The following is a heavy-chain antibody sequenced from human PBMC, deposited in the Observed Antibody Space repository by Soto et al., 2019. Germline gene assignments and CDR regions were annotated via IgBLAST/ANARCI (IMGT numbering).Heavy chain of an antibody. D-gene: IGHD3-9*01. CDR1: GFTVSSNY. J-gene: IGHJ6*02. Sequence: GGSLRLSCAASGFTVSSNYMSWVRQAPGKGLEWVSVIYSGGSTYYADSVKGRFTISRDNSKNTLYLQMNSLRAEDTAVYYCARDGATYYDILTGYYKGGMDVWGQGTTVTVSS. V-gene: IGHV3-66*01. CDR2: IYSGGST. CDR3: ARDGATYYDILTGYYKGGMDV.